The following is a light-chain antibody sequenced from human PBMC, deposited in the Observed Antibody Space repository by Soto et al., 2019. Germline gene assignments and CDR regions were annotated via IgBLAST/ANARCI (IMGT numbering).Light chain of an antibody. CDR3: PSYRSSSTHVV. J-gene: IGLJ2*01. Sequence: QSALTHPASVSGSPGQSITISCTGTSSDVGGYNDVSGYQQHPGKAPNLMIYEVSNRPSGVSNGFSGSKSGNTGSLSISGLQAEDEADYYCPSYRSSSTHVVFGRGSKLTGL. V-gene: IGLV2-14*01. CDR2: EVS. CDR1: SSDVGGYND.